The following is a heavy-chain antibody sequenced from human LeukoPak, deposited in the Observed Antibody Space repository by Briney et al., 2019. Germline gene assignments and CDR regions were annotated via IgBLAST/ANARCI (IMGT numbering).Heavy chain of an antibody. Sequence: GGALRLSCAASGFTFSSYAMSWVRQAPGKGLEWVSAISGSGGSTYYADSVKGRFTISRDNSKNTLYLQMNSLRAEDTAVYYCAKARYYDSSGSRYWGQGTLVTVSS. J-gene: IGHJ4*02. V-gene: IGHV3-23*01. CDR2: ISGSGGST. D-gene: IGHD3-22*01. CDR1: GFTFSSYA. CDR3: AKARYYDSSGSRY.